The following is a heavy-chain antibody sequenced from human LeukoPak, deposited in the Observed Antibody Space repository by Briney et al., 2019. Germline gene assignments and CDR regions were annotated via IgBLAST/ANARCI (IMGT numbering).Heavy chain of an antibody. CDR2: IRSKAYGGTT. J-gene: IGHJ4*02. CDR1: GFTFGDCA. V-gene: IGHV3-49*04. Sequence: GGSLRLSCTISGFTFGDCAMSWVRQAPGKGLEWVGFIRSKAYGGTTEYAASVKGRFTISRDDSKSIAYLQMNSLKTEDTAVYYCTRLHYYDSSGYYYLNLDYWGQGTLVTVSS. D-gene: IGHD3-22*01. CDR3: TRLHYYDSSGYYYLNLDY.